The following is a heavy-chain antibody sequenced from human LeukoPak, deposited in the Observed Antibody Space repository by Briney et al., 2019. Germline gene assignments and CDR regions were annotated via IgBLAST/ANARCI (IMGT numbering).Heavy chain of an antibody. V-gene: IGHV1-46*01. CDR3: ARGFYSSGRYGYFQH. J-gene: IGHJ1*01. CDR1: GYTFTSYY. CDR2: INPSGGST. D-gene: IGHD6-19*01. Sequence: ASVKVSCKASGYTFTSYYMHWVRQAPGQGLEWMGVINPSGGSTSYAQKFQGRVTMTRDTSTSTVYMELSSLRSEDTAVYYCARGFYSSGRYGYFQHWGQGTLVTVSS.